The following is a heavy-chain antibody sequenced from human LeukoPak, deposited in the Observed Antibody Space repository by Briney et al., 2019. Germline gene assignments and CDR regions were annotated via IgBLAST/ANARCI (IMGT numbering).Heavy chain of an antibody. Sequence: GGSLRLSCAASGFTFSDYYMSWIRQAPGKGLECLSYISSRVITIYYADSVKGRFTVSRDNAQNSLYLQMNSLRAEDTAVYYCAKDGGSYSTDYWGQGTLVTVSS. CDR2: ISSRVITI. V-gene: IGHV3-11*01. CDR1: GFTFSDYY. J-gene: IGHJ4*02. D-gene: IGHD3-10*01. CDR3: AKDGGSYSTDY.